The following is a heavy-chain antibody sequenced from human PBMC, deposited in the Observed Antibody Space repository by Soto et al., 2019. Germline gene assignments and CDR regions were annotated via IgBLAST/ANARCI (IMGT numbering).Heavy chain of an antibody. J-gene: IGHJ4*02. CDR1: GFTFSSYW. CDR3: ARVFRRELELRPFDY. D-gene: IGHD1-7*01. CDR2: INSDGSST. V-gene: IGHV3-74*01. Sequence: LRLSCAASGFTFSSYWMHWVRQAPGKGLVWVSRINSDGSSTSYADSVKGRFTISRDNAKNTLYLQMNSLRAEDTAVYYCARVFRRELELRPFDYWGQGTLVTVSS.